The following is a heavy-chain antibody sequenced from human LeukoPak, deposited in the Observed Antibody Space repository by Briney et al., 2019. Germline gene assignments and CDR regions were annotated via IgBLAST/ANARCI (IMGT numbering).Heavy chain of an antibody. D-gene: IGHD6-19*01. Sequence: GESLKISCKGSGYSFTSYWIGWVRQMPGKGLEWMGIIYPGDSDTRYSPSFQGQVTISADKSISTAYLQWSSLKASDTAMYYCARLGLAQQWLASIDYWGQGTLVTVSS. J-gene: IGHJ4*02. CDR2: IYPGDSDT. V-gene: IGHV5-51*01. CDR3: ARLGLAQQWLASIDY. CDR1: GYSFTSYW.